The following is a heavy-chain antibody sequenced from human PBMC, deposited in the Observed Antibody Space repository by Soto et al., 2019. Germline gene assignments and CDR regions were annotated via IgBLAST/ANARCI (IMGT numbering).Heavy chain of an antibody. CDR1: GFTFSSYA. D-gene: IGHD2-2*01. CDR3: AKAPAAMYGVRSWFDP. CDR2: ISGSGGST. Sequence: GGSLRLSCAASGFTFSSYAMNWVRQAPGKGLEWVSAISGSGGSTFYADSVKGRFTISRDNSKNTLYMQMNSLRAEDTAVYYCAKAPAAMYGVRSWFDPWGQGTLVTVSS. J-gene: IGHJ5*02. V-gene: IGHV3-23*01.